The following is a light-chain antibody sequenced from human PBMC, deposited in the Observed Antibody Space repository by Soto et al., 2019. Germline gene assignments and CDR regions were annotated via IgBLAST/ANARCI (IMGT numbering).Light chain of an antibody. CDR1: SSNIGAGYD. CDR3: QSYDSSLSGRGV. V-gene: IGLV1-40*01. CDR2: GNS. J-gene: IGLJ2*01. Sequence: QSVLTQPPSVSGAPGQRVTISCTGSSSNIGAGYDVHWYQQLPGTAPKLLIYGNSNRPSGVPDRFSGSKSGTSAPLAITGLQAEDEADYYCQSYDSSLSGRGVFGGGTKVTVL.